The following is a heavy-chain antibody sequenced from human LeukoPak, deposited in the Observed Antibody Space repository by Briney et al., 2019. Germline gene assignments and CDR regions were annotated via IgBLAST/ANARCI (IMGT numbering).Heavy chain of an antibody. CDR3: AKVLEGALEYSSSCPPRLFDY. J-gene: IGHJ4*02. CDR2: IKSKTDGGTT. CDR1: GFTFSNAW. Sequence: AGSLRLSCAASGFTFSNAWMSCVRQAPGKGLEWVGRIKSKTDGGTTDYAAPVKGRFTISRDNSKNTLYLQMNSRRAEDTAVYYCAKVLEGALEYSSSCPPRLFDYWGQGTLVTVSS. V-gene: IGHV3-15*01. D-gene: IGHD6-6*01.